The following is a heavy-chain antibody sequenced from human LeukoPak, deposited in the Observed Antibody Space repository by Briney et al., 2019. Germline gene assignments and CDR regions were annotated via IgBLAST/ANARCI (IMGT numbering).Heavy chain of an antibody. D-gene: IGHD3-22*01. J-gene: IGHJ3*02. Sequence: ASVKVSCKASGYTFTGYYMYWVRQAPGQGLEWMGRINPNSGGTNYAQKFQGRVTMTRDTSISTAYMELSRLRSDDTAVYYCARDLFITMIVVVTKDAFDIWGQGTMVTVSS. CDR3: ARDLFITMIVVVTKDAFDI. CDR2: INPNSGGT. CDR1: GYTFTGYY. V-gene: IGHV1-2*06.